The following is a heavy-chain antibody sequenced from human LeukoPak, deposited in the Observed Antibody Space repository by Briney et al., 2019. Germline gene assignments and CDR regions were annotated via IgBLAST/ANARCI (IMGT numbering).Heavy chain of an antibody. Sequence: ASVKVSCKVSGYTLTELSMHWVRQAPGKGLEWMGGFDPEDGETIYAQKFQGRVTMTEDTSTDTAYMELSSLRSEDTAVCYCATVLSYGSGSYYKGPGGWFDPWGQGTLVTVSS. CDR1: GYTLTELS. D-gene: IGHD3-10*01. V-gene: IGHV1-24*01. CDR2: FDPEDGET. CDR3: ATVLSYGSGSYYKGPGGWFDP. J-gene: IGHJ5*02.